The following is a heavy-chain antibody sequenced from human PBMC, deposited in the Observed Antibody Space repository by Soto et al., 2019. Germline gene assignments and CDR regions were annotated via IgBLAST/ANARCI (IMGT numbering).Heavy chain of an antibody. Sequence: ASVKVSCKASGYTFTGYYVHWVREAPGQGLEWMGWINPETGGTSYAQKFQGRVTLSRDTSINTAYLELSSLRFDDAAVYFCARERFQVISDGMDVGGQGTTVTVAS. D-gene: IGHD2-21*01. CDR3: ARERFQVISDGMDV. CDR1: GYTFTGYY. V-gene: IGHV1-2*02. J-gene: IGHJ6*02. CDR2: INPETGGT.